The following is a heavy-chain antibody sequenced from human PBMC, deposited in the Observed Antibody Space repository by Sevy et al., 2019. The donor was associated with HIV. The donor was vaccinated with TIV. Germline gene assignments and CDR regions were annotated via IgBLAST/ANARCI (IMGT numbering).Heavy chain of an antibody. D-gene: IGHD7-27*01. CDR2: ISWNSGNI. CDR3: AKDMGIGGLAVSYYYGIDV. CDR1: GFKYEDYA. Sequence: GGSLRLSCIGSGFKYEDYAMHWVRQVPGKGLEWVSGISWNSGNIGYADSVKGRFTISRDNAKKSLDLQMNSLRVEDTALYYCAKDMGIGGLAVSYYYGIDVWGQGTMVTVSS. V-gene: IGHV3-9*01. J-gene: IGHJ6*02.